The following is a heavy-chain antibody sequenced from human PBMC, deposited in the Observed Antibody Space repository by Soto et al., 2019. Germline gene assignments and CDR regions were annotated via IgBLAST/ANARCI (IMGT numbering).Heavy chain of an antibody. Sequence: EVQLVESGGGLVQPGGSLRLSCAASGFTFSSYSMNWVRQAPGKGLEWVSYISSSSSTIYYADSVKGRFTTSRDNAKNSLYLQMTSLRAEDTAVYYCARSMCLYRACAYFRHWCQGTLVTVSS. J-gene: IGHJ1*01. V-gene: IGHV3-48*01. D-gene: IGHD2-2*02. CDR1: GFTFSSYS. CDR3: ARSMCLYRACAYFRH. CDR2: ISSSSSTI.